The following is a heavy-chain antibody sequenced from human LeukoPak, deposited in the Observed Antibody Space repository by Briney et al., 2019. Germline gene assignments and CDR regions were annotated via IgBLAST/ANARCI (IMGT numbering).Heavy chain of an antibody. CDR1: GFTFSSSW. CDR2: ISSSSSYI. V-gene: IGHV3-21*01. CDR3: ARDYYYSSSWYPSPGMDV. D-gene: IGHD6-13*01. J-gene: IGHJ6*02. Sequence: GGSLRLSCAASGFTFSSSWMSWVRQAPGKGLEWVSSISSSSSYIYYADSVKGRFTISRDNAKNSLYLQMNSLRAEDTAVYYCARDYYYSSSWYPSPGMDVWGQGTTVTVSS.